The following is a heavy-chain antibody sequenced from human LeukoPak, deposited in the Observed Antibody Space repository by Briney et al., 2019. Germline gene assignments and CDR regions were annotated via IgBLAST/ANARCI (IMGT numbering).Heavy chain of an antibody. Sequence: GGSLRLSCAASGFTFSNYWMHWVRQAPGKGLVWVSRIDPDGSNTNYADSVKGRFPISRDNSKNTLYLQMNSLRAEDTAVYYCARSGSDSSSLTFDYWGQGTLVTVSS. D-gene: IGHD6-13*01. CDR2: IDPDGSNT. V-gene: IGHV3-74*01. CDR3: ARSGSDSSSLTFDY. J-gene: IGHJ4*02. CDR1: GFTFSNYW.